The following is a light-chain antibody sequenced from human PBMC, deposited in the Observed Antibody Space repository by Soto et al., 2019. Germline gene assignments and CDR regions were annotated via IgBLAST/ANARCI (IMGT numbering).Light chain of an antibody. CDR1: QSVSSSY. V-gene: IGKV3-20*01. CDR2: GAS. Sequence: EIVLTQSPGTLSLSPGERATLSCRASQSVSSSYLAWYQQKPGQAPRLLIYGASSRATGIPDRLSGSGSGTDFTLTISRXEPEDLAVYYCQQYGSSPPSFGPGTKVDIK. J-gene: IGKJ3*01. CDR3: QQYGSSPPS.